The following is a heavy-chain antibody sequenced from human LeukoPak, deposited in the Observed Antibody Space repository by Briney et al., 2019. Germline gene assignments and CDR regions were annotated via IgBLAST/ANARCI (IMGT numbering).Heavy chain of an antibody. D-gene: IGHD2-2*01. CDR1: GGSFSGYY. Sequence: SETLSLTCAVYGGSFSGYYWGWIRQPPGKGLEWIGSIYYSGSTYYNPSLKSRVTISVDTSKNQFSLKLSSVTAADTAVYYCARVSSTSYYYGMDVWGQGTTVTVSS. V-gene: IGHV4-34*01. J-gene: IGHJ6*02. CDR2: IYYSGST. CDR3: ARVSSTSYYYGMDV.